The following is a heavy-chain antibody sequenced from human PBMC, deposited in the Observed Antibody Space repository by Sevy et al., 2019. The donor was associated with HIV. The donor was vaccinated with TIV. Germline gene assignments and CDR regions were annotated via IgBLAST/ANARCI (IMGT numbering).Heavy chain of an antibody. CDR1: GFIFSDYY. V-gene: IGHV3-11*04. CDR2: ISDRGTTI. J-gene: IGHJ6*02. D-gene: IGHD2-2*02. CDR3: ARDRVYCSSTSCYNYYYYGMDV. Sequence: GGSLRLSCAASGFIFSDYYMNWIRQSPGRGLEWVSYISDRGTTIYYADSVKGRFTISRDNSKNTLYLQMNSLRAEDTAVYYCARDRVYCSSTSCYNYYYYGMDVWGQGTTVTVSS.